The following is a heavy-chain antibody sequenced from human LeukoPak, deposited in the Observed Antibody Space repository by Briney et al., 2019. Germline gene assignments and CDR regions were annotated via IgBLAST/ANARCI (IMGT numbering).Heavy chain of an antibody. Sequence: PGGSLRLSCAASGFTFTSYGMSWVRQAPGKGLEWVSAISGSGGTTYYADSVKGRFTISRDNAKNSMYLQMNSLRAEDTAVYYCAELGITMIGGVWGKGTTVTISS. CDR3: AELGITMIGGV. CDR2: ISGSGGTT. CDR1: GFTFTSYG. V-gene: IGHV3-23*01. D-gene: IGHD3-10*02. J-gene: IGHJ6*04.